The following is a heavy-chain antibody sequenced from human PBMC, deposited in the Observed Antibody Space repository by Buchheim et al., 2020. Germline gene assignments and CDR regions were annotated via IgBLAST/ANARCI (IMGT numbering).Heavy chain of an antibody. CDR1: GYTFTSYD. Sequence: QVQLVQSGAEVKKPGASVKVSCKASGYTFTSYDINWVRQATGQGLEWMGWMNPNSGNTGYAQKFQGRVTMTRNTSISTAYMELSSLRSEDTAVYYCARAKEVYFGELSSYYYYYYMDVWGKGTT. CDR2: MNPNSGNT. D-gene: IGHD3-10*01. J-gene: IGHJ6*03. CDR3: ARAKEVYFGELSSYYYYYYMDV. V-gene: IGHV1-8*01.